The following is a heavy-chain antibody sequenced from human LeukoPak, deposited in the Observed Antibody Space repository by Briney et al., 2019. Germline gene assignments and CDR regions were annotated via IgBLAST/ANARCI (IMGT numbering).Heavy chain of an antibody. CDR2: INPNSGDT. CDR3: ARLRSGPDTKVDYGMDV. D-gene: IGHD2-15*01. V-gene: IGHV1-2*06. Sequence: ASVKVSCKASGYIFTGYYLHWVRQAPGQGLEWMGRINPNSGDTNYAQKFQGRVTMTRDTSISTAYMEVSSLRSDDTAMYYCARLRSGPDTKVDYGMDVWGQGTTVTVSS. CDR1: GYIFTGYY. J-gene: IGHJ6*02.